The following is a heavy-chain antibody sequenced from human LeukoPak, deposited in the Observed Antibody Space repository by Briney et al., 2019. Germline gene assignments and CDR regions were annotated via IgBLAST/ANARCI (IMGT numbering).Heavy chain of an antibody. CDR1: GFTFSSYA. CDR3: AKDSMVQGGYYFDY. V-gene: IGHV3-23*01. J-gene: IGHJ4*02. D-gene: IGHD3-10*01. CDR2: ISGSGGSS. Sequence: PGGSLRLSCAASGFTFSSYAMSWVRQAPGKGLEWVSAISGSGGSSYYADSVKGRFTISRDNSKNTLYLQMNSLRAEDTAVYYCAKDSMVQGGYYFDYWGQGTLVTVSS.